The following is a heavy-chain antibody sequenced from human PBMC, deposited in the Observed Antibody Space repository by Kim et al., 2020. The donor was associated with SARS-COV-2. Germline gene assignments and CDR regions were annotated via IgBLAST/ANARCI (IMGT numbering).Heavy chain of an antibody. Sequence: GESLKISCQGSGYSFTSYWISWVRQMPGKGLEWMGRIYPSDSDTNYSPSFQGHVTISADKSISTAYLQWSSLKASDTAMYYCARQSGIAAAEDAFDIWGEETIVTVSS. V-gene: IGHV5-10-1*01. J-gene: IGHJ3*02. CDR1: GYSFTSYW. D-gene: IGHD6-25*01. CDR3: ARQSGIAAAEDAFDI. CDR2: IYPSDSDT.